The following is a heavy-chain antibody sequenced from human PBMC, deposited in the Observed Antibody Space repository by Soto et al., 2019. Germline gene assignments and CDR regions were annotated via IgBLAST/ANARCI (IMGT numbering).Heavy chain of an antibody. CDR1: GFSFSNYA. V-gene: IGHV3-23*01. J-gene: IGHJ4*02. CDR2: ISAGGGYT. Sequence: GGSLRLSCAASGFSFSNYAMSWVRQAPGKGLEWVSTISAGGGYTYYADSVKGRFTISRDTSRNTLHLQMDRLRAADTAVYYCAKDRGNRDNWSTTGYFDHWGQGALVTVSS. D-gene: IGHD1-20*01. CDR3: AKDRGNRDNWSTTGYFDH.